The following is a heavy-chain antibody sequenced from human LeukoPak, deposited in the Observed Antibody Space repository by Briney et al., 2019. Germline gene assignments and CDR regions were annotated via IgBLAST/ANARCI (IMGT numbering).Heavy chain of an antibody. V-gene: IGHV3-74*01. CDR2: IKCDGTST. D-gene: IGHD6-13*01. CDR1: GFTFSTHW. J-gene: IGHJ4*02. Sequence: GGSLRLSCTVSGFTFSTHWMRWVRQAPGKGLVGVSHIKCDGTSTNYADSVKGRFTISRDNAKNTLFLKMNSLRAEDTAVYYCARDGLAAAADYWGQGTLVTVSS. CDR3: ARDGLAAAADY.